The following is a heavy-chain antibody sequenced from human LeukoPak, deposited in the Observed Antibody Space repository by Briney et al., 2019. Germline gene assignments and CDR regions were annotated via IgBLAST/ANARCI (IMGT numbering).Heavy chain of an antibody. D-gene: IGHD6-6*01. V-gene: IGHV3-30*02. CDR1: GFTFSSYG. CDR2: IRYDGSNK. CDR3: AKEEDIAARPIDY. J-gene: IGHJ4*02. Sequence: PGGSLRLSCAASGFTFSSYGMHWVRQAPGKGLEWVAFIRYDGSNKYYADSVKGRFTISRDNSKNTLYLQMNSLRAEDTAVYYCAKEEDIAARPIDYWGQGTLVTVSS.